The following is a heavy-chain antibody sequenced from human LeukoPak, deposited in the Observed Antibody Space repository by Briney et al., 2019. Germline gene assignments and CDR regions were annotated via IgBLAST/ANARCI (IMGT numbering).Heavy chain of an antibody. Sequence: PGRSLRLSCAASGFTFSSYGMHWVRQAPGKGLEWVAVIWYDGSNKYYADSVKGRFTISRDNSKNTLYLQMNSLRAEDTAVYYCAAAEMATISYWGQGTLVTVSP. V-gene: IGHV3-33*01. CDR3: AAAEMATISY. CDR2: IWYDGSNK. CDR1: GFTFSSYG. J-gene: IGHJ4*02. D-gene: IGHD5-24*01.